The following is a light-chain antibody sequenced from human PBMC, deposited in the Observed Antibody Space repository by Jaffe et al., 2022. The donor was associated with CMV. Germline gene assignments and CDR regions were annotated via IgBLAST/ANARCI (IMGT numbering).Light chain of an antibody. Sequence: EIVLTQSPGTLSLSPGERATLSCRASQSVDTNYLAWYQQRPGQTPKLLIYAASSRATGIPDRFSGSGSGTDFTLTISRLEPEDFAVYFCQQYHRSPWTFGQGTKVELK. CDR3: QQYHRSPWT. CDR2: AAS. J-gene: IGKJ1*01. V-gene: IGKV3-20*01. CDR1: QSVDTNY.